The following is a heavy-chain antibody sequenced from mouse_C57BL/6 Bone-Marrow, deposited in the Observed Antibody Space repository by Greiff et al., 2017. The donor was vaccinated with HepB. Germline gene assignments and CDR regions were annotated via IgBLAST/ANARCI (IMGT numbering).Heavy chain of an antibody. J-gene: IGHJ2*01. CDR2: IDPSDSYT. Sequence: QVQLQQPGAELVRPGTSVKLSCKASGYTFTSYWMHWVKQRPGQGLEWIGVIDPSDSYTNYNQKFKGKATLTVDTSSSTAYMQLSSLTSEDSAVYHCARRGYSYYFDYWGQGTTLTVSS. CDR3: ARRGYSYYFDY. V-gene: IGHV1-59*01. CDR1: GYTFTSYW. D-gene: IGHD2-12*01.